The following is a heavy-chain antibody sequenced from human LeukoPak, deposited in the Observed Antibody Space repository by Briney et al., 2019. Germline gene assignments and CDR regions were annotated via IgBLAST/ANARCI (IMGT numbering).Heavy chain of an antibody. J-gene: IGHJ4*02. CDR3: ARDQIGVGAAAY. CDR1: GYTFTNFV. D-gene: IGHD6-13*01. V-gene: IGHV1-3*01. CDR2: INPSNDDT. Sequence: GASVKVSCKASGYTFTNFVIHWVRQAPGQRLEWMGWINPSNDDTKYSQKFQGRVTITRGTSASTAYMELSSLRSEDTALYYCARDQIGVGAAAYWGQGTLVTVSS.